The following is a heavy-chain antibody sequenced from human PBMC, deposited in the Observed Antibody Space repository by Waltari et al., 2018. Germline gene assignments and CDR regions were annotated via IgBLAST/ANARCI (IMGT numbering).Heavy chain of an antibody. CDR3: ARTHIAALYYGMDV. CDR1: GGSISSGSYY. J-gene: IGHJ6*02. Sequence: QVQLQESGPGLVKPSQTLSLTCTVSGGSISSGSYYWSWIRQPAGKGLEWIGYIYTSGSTNYHPSLKSRVTISVDTSKNQFSLKLSSVTAADTAVYYCARTHIAALYYGMDVWGQGTTVTVSS. CDR2: IYTSGST. V-gene: IGHV4-61*09. D-gene: IGHD6-6*01.